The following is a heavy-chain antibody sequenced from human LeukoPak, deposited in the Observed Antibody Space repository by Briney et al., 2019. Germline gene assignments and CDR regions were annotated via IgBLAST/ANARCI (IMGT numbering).Heavy chain of an antibody. CDR1: GGSVSSGSYY. J-gene: IGHJ4*02. Sequence: SETLSLTCTVSGGSVSSGSYYWSWLRQPPGKGLEWIGEINHSGSTNYNPSLKSRVTISVDTSKNQFSLKLSSVTAADTAVYYCARGLSDCSGGSCYPLLPDYWGQGTLVTVSS. V-gene: IGHV4-39*07. D-gene: IGHD2-15*01. CDR2: INHSGST. CDR3: ARGLSDCSGGSCYPLLPDY.